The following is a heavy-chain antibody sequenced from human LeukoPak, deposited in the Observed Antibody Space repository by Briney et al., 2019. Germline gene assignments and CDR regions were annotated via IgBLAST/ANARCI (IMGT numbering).Heavy chain of an antibody. CDR1: GYTFTSYG. CDR2: ISAYNGNT. V-gene: IGHV1-18*01. J-gene: IGHJ4*02. CDR3: ARDQNYYDSSGYFMGGDFDY. D-gene: IGHD3-22*01. Sequence: ASVKVSCKASGYTFTSYGISWVRQAPGQGLEWMGWISAYNGNTNYAQKLQGRVTMTTDTSTSTAYMELRSLRSGDTAVYYCARDQNYYDSSGYFMGGDFDYWGQGTLVTVSS.